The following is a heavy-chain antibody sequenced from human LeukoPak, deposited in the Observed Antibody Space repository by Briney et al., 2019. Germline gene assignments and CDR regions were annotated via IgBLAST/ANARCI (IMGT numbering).Heavy chain of an antibody. D-gene: IGHD5-24*01. CDR1: GGSISSYY. V-gene: IGHV4-59*01. Sequence: SETLSLTCTVSGGSISSYYWSWIRQPPGRGLEWIGYIYYSGSTNYNPSLKSRVTISVDTSKNQFSLKLSSVTAADTAVYYCARGKEIWFDPWGQGTLVTVSS. J-gene: IGHJ5*02. CDR2: IYYSGST. CDR3: ARGKEIWFDP.